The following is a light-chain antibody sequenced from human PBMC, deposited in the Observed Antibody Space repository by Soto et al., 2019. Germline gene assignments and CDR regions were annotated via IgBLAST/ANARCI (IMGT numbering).Light chain of an antibody. V-gene: IGLV1-40*01. CDR2: GNS. CDR1: SSNIGAGYD. Sequence: QAVVTQPPSVSGAPGHRVTISCTGSSSNIGAGYDVHWYQQLPGTAPKLLIYGNSNRPPGVPGRFSGSKYGTSASLAITGLQAEDEADYYCQSHDSSLSGDVFGTGTKLTVL. CDR3: QSHDSSLSGDV. J-gene: IGLJ1*01.